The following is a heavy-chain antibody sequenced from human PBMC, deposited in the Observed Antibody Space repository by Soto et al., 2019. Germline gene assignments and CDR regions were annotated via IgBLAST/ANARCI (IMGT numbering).Heavy chain of an antibody. CDR2: ISYSGST. Sequence: PSESLSLTCTLDARSITRYYSSLLRLPAGKGLEWIGYISYSGSTRYNPSLKSRVIISVDTPKKQFSLELSSVPAADTALYFCASDRLPSLVDSAFDYWGLGTLVTVSS. CDR1: ARSITRYY. V-gene: IGHV4-59*01. CDR3: ASDRLPSLVDSAFDY. J-gene: IGHJ4*02. D-gene: IGHD2-15*01.